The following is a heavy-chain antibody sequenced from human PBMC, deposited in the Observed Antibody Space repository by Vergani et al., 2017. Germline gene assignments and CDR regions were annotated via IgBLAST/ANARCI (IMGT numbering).Heavy chain of an antibody. CDR3: ARDGGLWFGELSGYYGMDV. V-gene: IGHV3-21*01. Sequence: EVQLVESGGGLVKPGGSLRLSCAASGFTFSSYSMNWVRQAPGKGLEWVSSISSSSSYIYYADSVKGRFTISRDNAKNSLYLQMNSLRAEDTAVYYCARDGGLWFGELSGYYGMDVWGQGTTVTVSS. J-gene: IGHJ6*02. D-gene: IGHD3-10*01. CDR2: ISSSSSYI. CDR1: GFTFSSYS.